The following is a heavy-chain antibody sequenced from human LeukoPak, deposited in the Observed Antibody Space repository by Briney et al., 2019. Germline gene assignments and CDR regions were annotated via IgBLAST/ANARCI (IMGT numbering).Heavy chain of an antibody. CDR3: ATKKGSHSSHFDY. J-gene: IGHJ4*02. CDR2: INPNSGGT. Sequence: GASVKVSCKASGYIFTDYYMHWVRQAPGQELGWMGRINPNSGGTNYAQKFQGRVTMTEDTSTDTAYMELSSLRSEDTAVYYCATKKGSHSSHFDYWGQGTLVTVSS. CDR1: GYIFTDYY. D-gene: IGHD3-22*01. V-gene: IGHV1/OR15-1*04.